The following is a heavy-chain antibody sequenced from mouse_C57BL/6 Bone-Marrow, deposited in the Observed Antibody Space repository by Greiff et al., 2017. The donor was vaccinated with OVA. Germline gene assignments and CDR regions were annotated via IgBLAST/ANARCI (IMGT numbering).Heavy chain of an antibody. CDR3: ARDRGGMTVVEGLYYFDY. V-gene: IGHV5-4*01. J-gene: IGHJ2*01. CDR2: ISDGGSYT. Sequence: EVKLVESGGGLVKPGGSLKLSCAASGFTFSSYAMSWVRQTPEKRLEWVATISDGGSYTYYPDNVKGRFTITRDNAKNNLYLQMSHLKSEDTAMYYCARDRGGMTVVEGLYYFDYWGQGTTLTVSS. CDR1: GFTFSSYA. D-gene: IGHD1-1*01.